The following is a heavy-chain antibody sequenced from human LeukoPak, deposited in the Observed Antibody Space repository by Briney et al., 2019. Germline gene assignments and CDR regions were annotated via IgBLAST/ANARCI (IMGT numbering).Heavy chain of an antibody. J-gene: IGHJ6*03. CDR3: ARGRHMDV. Sequence: SETLSLTCAVYGGSFSGYYWSWIRQPPGEGLEWIGEINHSGSTNYNPSLKSRVTISVDTSKNQFSLKLSSVTAADTAVYYCARGRHMDVWGKGTTVTVSS. CDR1: GGSFSGYY. V-gene: IGHV4-34*01. CDR2: INHSGST.